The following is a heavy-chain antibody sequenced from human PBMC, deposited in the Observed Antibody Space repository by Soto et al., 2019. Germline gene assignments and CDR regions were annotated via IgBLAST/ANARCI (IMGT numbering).Heavy chain of an antibody. CDR1: GFTFSSYG. CDR2: ISYDGSNK. D-gene: IGHD2-15*01. Sequence: QVQLVESGGGVVQPGRSLRLSCAASGFTFSSYGMHWVRQAPGKGLEGVGVISYDGSNKYYADSVKGRFTISRDNSKNPLYLQMNSLRAEETAVYYCAKDLTDCSGGSCEWGGLFDPWGQGTLVTVSS. CDR3: AKDLTDCSGGSCEWGGLFDP. J-gene: IGHJ5*02. V-gene: IGHV3-30*18.